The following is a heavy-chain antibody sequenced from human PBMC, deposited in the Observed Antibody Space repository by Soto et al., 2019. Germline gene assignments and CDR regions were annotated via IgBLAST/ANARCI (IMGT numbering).Heavy chain of an antibody. Sequence: QVQLVQSGAEVKKPGSSVKVSCKASGGTFSSYAISWVRQAPGQGLEWMGGIIPIFGTANYAQKFQGRVTITADESTSKAYMELSSLRSEDTAVYYCARDKGPYYYDSSGYYYFDYWGQGTLVTVSS. CDR1: GGTFSSYA. J-gene: IGHJ4*02. D-gene: IGHD3-22*01. CDR3: ARDKGPYYYDSSGYYYFDY. V-gene: IGHV1-69*01. CDR2: IIPIFGTA.